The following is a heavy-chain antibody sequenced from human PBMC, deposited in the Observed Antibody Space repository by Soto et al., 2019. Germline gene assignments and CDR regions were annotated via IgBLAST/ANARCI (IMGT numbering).Heavy chain of an antibody. CDR1: GYSISSGYY. D-gene: IGHD2-2*02. CDR3: ARASHPVTPLYDY. Sequence: NPSETLSLTCAVSGYSISSGYYWGWIRQPPGKGLEWIGSIYHSGSTYYNPSLKSRVTISVDTSKNQFSLKLSSVTAADTAVYYCARASHPVTPLYDYWGQGTLVTVSS. J-gene: IGHJ4*02. V-gene: IGHV4-38-2*01. CDR2: IYHSGST.